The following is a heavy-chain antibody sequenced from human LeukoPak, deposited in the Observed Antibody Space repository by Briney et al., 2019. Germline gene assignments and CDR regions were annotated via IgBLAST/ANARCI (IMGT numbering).Heavy chain of an antibody. CDR2: IGTSSTTM. J-gene: IGHJ6*03. CDR1: GFTFSSYT. CDR3: AKSGGSSWLHYYYMDV. D-gene: IGHD6-13*01. Sequence: GGSLRLSCAASGFTFSSYTMNWVRQPPGKGLEWVSNIGTSSTTMYYADSVKGRFTISRDNSKNTLYLQMSSLRAEDTAVYYCAKSGGSSWLHYYYMDVWGKGTTVTVSS. V-gene: IGHV3-48*01.